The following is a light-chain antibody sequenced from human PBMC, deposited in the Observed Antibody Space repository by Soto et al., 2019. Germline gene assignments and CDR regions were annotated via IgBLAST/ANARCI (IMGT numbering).Light chain of an antibody. Sequence: DIVMTQSQDSLPGSLGERATINCKSSQSVLYSTNNKNYLAWYQQKPGQPPKLLIYWAATRESGVPDRFSGSGSGTDFTLTISSLQAEDVAVYYCQQYYITPLTFGGGTKVEIK. CDR2: WAA. CDR1: QSVLYSTNNKNY. CDR3: QQYYITPLT. J-gene: IGKJ4*01. V-gene: IGKV4-1*01.